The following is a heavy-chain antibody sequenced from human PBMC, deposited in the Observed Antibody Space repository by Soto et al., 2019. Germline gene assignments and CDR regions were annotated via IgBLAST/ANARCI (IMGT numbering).Heavy chain of an antibody. CDR1: CDFISNYY. V-gene: IGHV4-59*01. Sequence: TSTGSCDFISNYYWCWIRQPPRKGLDWMGYIFYSASSNYNPSLKSRVTISIDTSKNQFSLKLSSVTAADTAVYYCARSRVNWNYYYFDYWGQGTLVTVSS. CDR3: ARSRVNWNYYYFDY. CDR2: IFYSASS. J-gene: IGHJ4*02. D-gene: IGHD1-7*01.